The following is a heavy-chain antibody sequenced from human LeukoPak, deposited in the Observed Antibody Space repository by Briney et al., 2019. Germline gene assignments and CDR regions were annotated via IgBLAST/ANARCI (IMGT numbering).Heavy chain of an antibody. Sequence: SETLSLTCTVSGGSITNSYWNWIRQSPGKGLEWIGYINYSGSTSYNPSLKSRVTISVDTSKNQFSLKLSSVTAADTAVYFCARDPLSTNDFDIWGQGTMVTVSS. V-gene: IGHV4-59*01. J-gene: IGHJ3*02. CDR1: GGSITNSY. D-gene: IGHD1-1*01. CDR2: INYSGST. CDR3: ARDPLSTNDFDI.